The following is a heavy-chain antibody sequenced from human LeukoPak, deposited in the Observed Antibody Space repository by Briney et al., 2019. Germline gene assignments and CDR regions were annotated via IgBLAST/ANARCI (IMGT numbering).Heavy chain of an antibody. J-gene: IGHJ4*02. CDR2: MNRNGSEK. V-gene: IGHV3-7*01. Sequence: PGGSLRLSCAASGFTFSNYWMNWVRQAPGKGLEWVANMNRNGSEKYYVDSVKGRFTISRDNAKNSLYLQMNSLRAEDTAVYYCAKEHSGSPFDYWGQGTLVTVSS. CDR3: AKEHSGSPFDY. D-gene: IGHD1-26*01. CDR1: GFTFSNYW.